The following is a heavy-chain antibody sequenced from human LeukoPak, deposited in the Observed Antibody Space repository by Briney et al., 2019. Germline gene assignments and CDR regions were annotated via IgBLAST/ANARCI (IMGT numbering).Heavy chain of an antibody. CDR1: GFTFSSCG. V-gene: IGHV3-21*01. CDR3: ARGLKWHYGAFDI. J-gene: IGHJ3*02. Sequence: GGSLRLSCAASGFTFSSCGFNWVRQAPGKGLEWVSSIGPTGTDRYYADSVRGRFTISRDNAKNSMYLQMDSLRDEDTAVYYCARGLKWHYGAFDIWGQGTMVTVSS. D-gene: IGHD1-7*01. CDR2: IGPTGTDR.